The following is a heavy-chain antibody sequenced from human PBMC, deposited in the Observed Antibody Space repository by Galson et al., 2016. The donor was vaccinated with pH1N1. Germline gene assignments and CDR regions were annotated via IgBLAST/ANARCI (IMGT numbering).Heavy chain of an antibody. D-gene: IGHD4-17*01. CDR3: ARQDEFGDYRGDAFDI. J-gene: IGHJ3*02. CDR1: GSSFTSEW. V-gene: IGHV5-51*03. Sequence: QSGAEVTKPGESLKIACKASGSSFTSEWIAWVRQVPGKGLEWVGVVNPGGSTTRYSPPFQGPGTISIDKSINIAFLLWISLRASDPATYYCARQDEFGDYRGDAFDIWGQGTVCIVSS. CDR2: VNPGGSTT.